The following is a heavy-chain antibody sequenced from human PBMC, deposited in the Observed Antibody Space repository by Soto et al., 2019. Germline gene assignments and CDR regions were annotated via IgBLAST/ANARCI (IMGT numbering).Heavy chain of an antibody. CDR1: GYSFARYW. J-gene: IGHJ4*02. D-gene: IGHD6-19*01. Sequence: PGESLKISCKASGYSFARYWISWVRQMPGKGLEWMGRLDPSDSYTSYSPSFQGHVTISTDKSISTAYLQWSSLKASDSAMYYCARHLTSSWNSDFWGQGTLVNVSS. CDR3: ARHLTSSWNSDF. V-gene: IGHV5-10-1*01. CDR2: LDPSDSYT.